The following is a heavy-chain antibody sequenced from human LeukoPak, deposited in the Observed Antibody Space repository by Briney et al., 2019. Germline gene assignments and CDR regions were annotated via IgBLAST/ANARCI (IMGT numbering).Heavy chain of an antibody. V-gene: IGHV3-74*01. D-gene: IGHD3-10*01. CDR1: RFSFSNYW. CDR3: ARDIVSGSGSLDY. Sequence: GGSLRFSCAASRFSFSNYWMHWVRQAPGKGLVWVSRVKSDGSNPSYADSVKGRFTISRDNAENMLYLQMNTLGAEDTAVYYYARDIVSGSGSLDYWGQGTLVTVSS. CDR2: VKSDGSNP. J-gene: IGHJ4*02.